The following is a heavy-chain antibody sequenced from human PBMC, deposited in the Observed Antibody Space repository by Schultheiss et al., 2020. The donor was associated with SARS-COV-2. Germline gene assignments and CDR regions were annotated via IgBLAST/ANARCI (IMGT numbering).Heavy chain of an antibody. Sequence: GGSLRLSCAASGFTFSSYAMSWVRQAPGKGLEWVSAISGSGGSTYYADSVKGRFTISRDNSKNTMYLQMNSLRAEDTAVYYCARKRGAHYYDSSGYLQDYYYGMDVWGQGTTVTVSS. CDR1: GFTFSSYA. J-gene: IGHJ6*02. CDR2: ISGSGGST. CDR3: ARKRGAHYYDSSGYLQDYYYGMDV. D-gene: IGHD3-22*01. V-gene: IGHV3-23*01.